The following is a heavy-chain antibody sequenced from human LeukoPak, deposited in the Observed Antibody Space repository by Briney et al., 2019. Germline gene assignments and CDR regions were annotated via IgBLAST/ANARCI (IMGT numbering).Heavy chain of an antibody. CDR2: IYYSGST. J-gene: IGHJ4*02. CDR3: ATPAGPFGDYDY. Sequence: PSETLSLTCTVSGGSLISSSYYWGWIRQPPGKGLEWIGSIYYSGSTYFKPSLKSRLTISVDTSKNQFSLKLSSVTAADTAVYYCATPAGPFGDYDYWGQGTLVTVSS. D-gene: IGHD4-17*01. V-gene: IGHV4-39*01. CDR1: GGSLISSSYY.